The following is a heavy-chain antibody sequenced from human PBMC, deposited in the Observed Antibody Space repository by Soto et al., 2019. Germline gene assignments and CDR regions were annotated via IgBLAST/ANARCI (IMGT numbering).Heavy chain of an antibody. CDR2: ISNDGSNK. Sequence: GGSLRLSCAASGFSFSTYGMHWVRQAPGKGLEWAAFISNDGSNKYYADSVKGRFTISRDNSKNTLYLQMNSLRAEDTAVYYCAKDVILWTNYYYYGMDVWGQGTTVTVSS. J-gene: IGHJ6*02. V-gene: IGHV3-30*18. D-gene: IGHD2-8*01. CDR3: AKDVILWTNYYYYGMDV. CDR1: GFSFSTYG.